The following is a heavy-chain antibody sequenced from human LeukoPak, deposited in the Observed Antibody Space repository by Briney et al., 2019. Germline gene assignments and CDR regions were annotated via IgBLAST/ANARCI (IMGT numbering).Heavy chain of an antibody. J-gene: IGHJ4*02. Sequence: PSETLSLTCAVYGGSFSGYYWSWIRQPPGKGLEWTGEINHSGSTNYNPSLKSRVTISVDTSKNQFSLKLSSVTAADTAVYYCARGSTREVVPAAIDYWGQGTLVTVSS. CDR3: ARGSTREVVPAAIDY. V-gene: IGHV4-34*01. CDR1: GGSFSGYY. CDR2: INHSGST. D-gene: IGHD2-2*02.